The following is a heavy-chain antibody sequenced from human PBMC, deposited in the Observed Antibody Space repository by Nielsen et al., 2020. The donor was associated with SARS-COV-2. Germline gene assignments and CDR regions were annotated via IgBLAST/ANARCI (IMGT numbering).Heavy chain of an antibody. CDR3: AKSYDFLTGPMDV. V-gene: IGHV3-9*01. J-gene: IGHJ6*02. D-gene: IGHD3-9*01. CDR2: ISWNSDTM. Sequence: SLKISCAAAGFTFDDYVMHWVRQVPGKGLEWVSGISWNSDTMAYADSVKGRFTISRDNANNFLYLQMNSMSSEDTALYYCAKSYDFLTGPMDVWGRGTTVIVSS. CDR1: GFTFDDYV.